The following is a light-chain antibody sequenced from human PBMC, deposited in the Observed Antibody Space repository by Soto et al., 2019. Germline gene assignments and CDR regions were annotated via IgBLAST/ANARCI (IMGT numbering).Light chain of an antibody. J-gene: IGKJ5*01. CDR1: QSVSSY. CDR2: DAS. V-gene: IGKV3-11*01. Sequence: EIVLTQSPATLSLSPGERATLSCRASQSVSSYLAWYQKKPGQAPRLLIYDASNRATGIPARFSGSGSGPDFTLTISSLEPEDFAVYYCQQRRNWPITFGQGTRLEIK. CDR3: QQRRNWPIT.